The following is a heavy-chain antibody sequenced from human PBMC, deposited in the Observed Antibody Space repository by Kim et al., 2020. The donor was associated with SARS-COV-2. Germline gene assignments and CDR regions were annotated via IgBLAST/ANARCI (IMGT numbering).Heavy chain of an antibody. J-gene: IGHJ6*02. CDR1: GFTFSTSS. Sequence: GGSLRLSCAASGFTFSTSSMSWVRQAPGKGLEWVSAISDSDSVTYYADSVEGRFIISRDNSKDTLYLQMNSLTPEDTAIYYCPKPPSLQLIYYGMDVWG. CDR2: ISDSDSVT. V-gene: IGHV3-23*01. CDR3: PKPPSLQLIYYGMDV. D-gene: IGHD2-15*01.